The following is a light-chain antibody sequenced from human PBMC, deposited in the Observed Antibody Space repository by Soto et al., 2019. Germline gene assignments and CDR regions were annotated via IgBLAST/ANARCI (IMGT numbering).Light chain of an antibody. V-gene: IGKV3-15*01. J-gene: IGKJ1*01. Sequence: EIVMTQSPATLSLSPGERATLSCRASQSVSSNLSLYHQKPRHAPRLLIYGASTRATCIPARFSGSGSGTEFTLTISSLQSEDFATYCCQQYNDWPRTFGQGTKVDI. CDR1: QSVSSN. CDR3: QQYNDWPRT. CDR2: GAS.